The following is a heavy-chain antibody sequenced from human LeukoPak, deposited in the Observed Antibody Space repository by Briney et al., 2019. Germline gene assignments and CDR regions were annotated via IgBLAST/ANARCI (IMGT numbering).Heavy chain of an antibody. Sequence: GGSLRLSCAASGFTFSSYAMSWVRQAPGKGLEWVSAISGSGGSTYYADSVKGRFTISRGNSKNTLYLQVNSLRAEDTAVYYCATPLTMVRGARYYYGMDVWGQGTTVTVSS. CDR1: GFTFSSYA. CDR3: ATPLTMVRGARYYYGMDV. V-gene: IGHV3-23*01. D-gene: IGHD3-10*01. J-gene: IGHJ6*02. CDR2: ISGSGGST.